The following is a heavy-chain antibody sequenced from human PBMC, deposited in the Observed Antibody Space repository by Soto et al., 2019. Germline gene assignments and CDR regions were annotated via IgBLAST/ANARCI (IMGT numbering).Heavy chain of an antibody. Sequence: PGGSLRLSCAASGFSFSNYAMDWVRQAPGKGLKWLSYISGSNTYTDYADSVKGRFTIPRDNAKNSLYLQMNSLRADDTAVYYCARSMKAGKNFDYWGQGTLVTVSS. D-gene: IGHD6-13*01. CDR1: GFSFSNYA. CDR3: ARSMKAGKNFDY. V-gene: IGHV3-21*05. J-gene: IGHJ4*02. CDR2: ISGSNTYT.